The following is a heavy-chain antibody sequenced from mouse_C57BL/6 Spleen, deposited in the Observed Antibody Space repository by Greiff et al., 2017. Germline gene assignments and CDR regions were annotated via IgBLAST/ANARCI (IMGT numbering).Heavy chain of an antibody. CDR2: ISYDCSN. CDR3: AKDDAMDY. CDR1: GSSITSGYY. V-gene: IGHV3-6*01. Sequence: EVQLVESGPGLVKPSQSLSLTCSVTGSSITSGYYWNWLRQFPGNKLEWMGYISYDCSNNYHPSIKNRISITRDTSKHQCFLKLKSVTTADTATYYCAKDDAMDYWGQGTSVTVSS. J-gene: IGHJ4*01.